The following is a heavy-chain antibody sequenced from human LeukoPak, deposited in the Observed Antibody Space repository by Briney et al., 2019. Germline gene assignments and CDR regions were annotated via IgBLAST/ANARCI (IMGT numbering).Heavy chain of an antibody. J-gene: IGHJ6*02. V-gene: IGHV1-18*01. CDR3: ARVMHWDKVMARGRGMDV. D-gene: IGHD5-18*01. CDR2: INPYNGDT. Sequence: GASVKVSCKASAYTFTTYGISWVRQAPGQGLEWMGWINPYNGDTNYAQKLRGRVTMTTDTSTSTAYMELRSLRSDDTAVYYCARVMHWDKVMARGRGMDVWGQGTTVTVSS. CDR1: AYTFTTYG.